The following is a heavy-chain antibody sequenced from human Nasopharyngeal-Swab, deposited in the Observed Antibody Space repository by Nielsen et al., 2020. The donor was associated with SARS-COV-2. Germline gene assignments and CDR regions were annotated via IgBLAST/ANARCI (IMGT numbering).Heavy chain of an antibody. J-gene: IGHJ4*02. CDR3: ARDRGWGYSGYGSLDY. CDR2: IPPTASHI. Sequence: VRQAPGKDLEWVSYIPPTASHIYYADSVRGRFTISRDNAKKSLYLQMESLRPEDTAVYYCARDRGWGYSGYGSLDYWGQGVPVTVSS. V-gene: IGHV3-48*01. D-gene: IGHD5-12*01.